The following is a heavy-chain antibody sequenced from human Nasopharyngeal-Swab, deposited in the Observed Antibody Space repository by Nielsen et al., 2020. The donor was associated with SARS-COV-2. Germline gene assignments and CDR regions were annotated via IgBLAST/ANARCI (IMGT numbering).Heavy chain of an antibody. CDR2: ISGGAYST. J-gene: IGHJ4*02. V-gene: IGHV3-23*01. D-gene: IGHD5-18*01. CDR3: AKEGHSYGSDVIDY. Sequence: LSLTCAASGFTFNNYAMSWVRQAPEKGLEWVSTISGGAYSTCYADSVKGRFTISRDNSENTLFLQINSLRADDTAVYYCAKEGHSYGSDVIDYWGQGTLVTVSS. CDR1: GFTFNNYA.